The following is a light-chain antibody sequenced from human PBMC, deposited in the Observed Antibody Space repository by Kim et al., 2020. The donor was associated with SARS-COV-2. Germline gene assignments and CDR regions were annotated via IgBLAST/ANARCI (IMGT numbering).Light chain of an antibody. CDR2: GRS. J-gene: IGKJ1*01. CDR1: QSVASSN. Sequence: SPGERATPSCRASQSVASSNLAWYQQKPGQRPTLLIYGRSNRATGTADRFSGSGSGTDFTLTISRLEPEDFAVYFCQQYGSSPWTFGQGTKVDIK. V-gene: IGKV3-20*01. CDR3: QQYGSSPWT.